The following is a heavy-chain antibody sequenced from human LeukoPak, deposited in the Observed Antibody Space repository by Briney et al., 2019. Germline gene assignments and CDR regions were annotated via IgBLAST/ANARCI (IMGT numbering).Heavy chain of an antibody. Sequence: GGSLRLSCAASGLTFSSYAMSWVRQAPGKGLEWVSAISGSGGSTYYADSVKGRFTISRDNSKNTLYLQMNSLRAEDTAVYYCAKPYYDILTGYWPFDYWGQGTLVTVSS. CDR1: GLTFSSYA. CDR3: AKPYYDILTGYWPFDY. J-gene: IGHJ4*02. CDR2: ISGSGGST. V-gene: IGHV3-23*01. D-gene: IGHD3-9*01.